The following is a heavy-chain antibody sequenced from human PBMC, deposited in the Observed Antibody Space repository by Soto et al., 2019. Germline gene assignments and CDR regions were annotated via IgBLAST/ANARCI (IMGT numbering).Heavy chain of an antibody. CDR1: GFTFSSYW. CDR3: ASSEIDFWSGYYHFDY. Sequence: GGSLRLSCAASGFTFSSYWMSWVRQAPGKGLEWVANIKQDGSEKYYVDSVKGRFTISRDNAKNSLYLQMNSLRAEDTAVYYCASSEIDFWSGYYHFDYWGQGTLVTVSS. V-gene: IGHV3-7*01. CDR2: IKQDGSEK. D-gene: IGHD3-3*01. J-gene: IGHJ4*02.